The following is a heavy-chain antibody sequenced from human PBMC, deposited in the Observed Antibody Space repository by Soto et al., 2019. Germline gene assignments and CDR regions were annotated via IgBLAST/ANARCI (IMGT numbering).Heavy chain of an antibody. CDR3: ARALSYYCSSTSCYPTTYYFDY. J-gene: IGHJ4*02. D-gene: IGHD2-2*01. CDR1: GYSFTSYW. Sequence: PGESLKISFKGSGYSFTSYWIGWVRQMPGKGLEWMGIIYPGDSDTRYSPSFQGQVTISADKSISTAYLQWSSLKASDTAMYYCARALSYYCSSTSCYPTTYYFDYWGQGTLVTVSS. V-gene: IGHV5-51*01. CDR2: IYPGDSDT.